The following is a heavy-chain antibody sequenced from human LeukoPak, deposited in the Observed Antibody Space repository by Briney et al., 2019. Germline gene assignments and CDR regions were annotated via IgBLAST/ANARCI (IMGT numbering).Heavy chain of an antibody. CDR2: MNPNSGNT. Sequence: GASVKVSCKASGYTFTSYDNNWVRQATGQGLEWMGWMNPNSGNTGYAQKFQGRVTMTRNTSISTAYMELSSLRSEDTAAYYCARGLTLCRGVRGVIPSTGYWGQGTLVAVSS. D-gene: IGHD3-10*01. CDR1: GYTFTSYD. V-gene: IGHV1-8*01. J-gene: IGHJ4*02. CDR3: ARGLTLCRGVRGVIPSTGY.